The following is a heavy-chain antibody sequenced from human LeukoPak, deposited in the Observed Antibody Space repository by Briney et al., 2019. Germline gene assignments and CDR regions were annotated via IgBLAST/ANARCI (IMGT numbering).Heavy chain of an antibody. Sequence: GGSLRLSCAASGFTFSNYAMNWVRQAPGKGLEWVSDITGSGAVTYYGDSMKGRATTSRDNSKNTVYLHMTSLRAEDTAVYFCARDQHSTSLSYMDVWGDGTTVTVSS. CDR1: GFTFSNYA. V-gene: IGHV3-23*01. J-gene: IGHJ6*03. CDR3: ARDQHSTSLSYMDV. D-gene: IGHD6-6*01. CDR2: ITGSGAVT.